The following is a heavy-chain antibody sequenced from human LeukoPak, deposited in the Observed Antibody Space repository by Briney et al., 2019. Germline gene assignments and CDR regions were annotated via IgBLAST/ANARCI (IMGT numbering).Heavy chain of an antibody. Sequence: ASVKVSCKASAYTFTSYDINWVRQATGQGLEWMGWMNPNSGNTGYAQKFKGRVTMTRNTSISTAYRELSSLRSEDTAVYYCARGLMGNFDYWGQGTLVTVSS. CDR3: ARGLMGNFDY. J-gene: IGHJ4*02. D-gene: IGHD2-8*01. V-gene: IGHV1-8*01. CDR2: MNPNSGNT. CDR1: AYTFTSYD.